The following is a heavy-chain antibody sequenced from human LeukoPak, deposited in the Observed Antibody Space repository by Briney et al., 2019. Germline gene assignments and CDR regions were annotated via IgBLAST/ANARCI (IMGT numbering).Heavy chain of an antibody. CDR1: GFTVITSY. CDR3: ARAYCSGDTCYSVYFDY. Sequence: GGSLRLSCAASGFTVITSYMNWVRQAPGKGLEWVSVIYSDGRTYYADSGKGRFTISRDNSKNTVYLQMNSLRAEDTAVYYCARAYCSGDTCYSVYFDYWGQGTLVTVSS. J-gene: IGHJ4*02. D-gene: IGHD2-15*01. CDR2: IYSDGRT. V-gene: IGHV3-53*01.